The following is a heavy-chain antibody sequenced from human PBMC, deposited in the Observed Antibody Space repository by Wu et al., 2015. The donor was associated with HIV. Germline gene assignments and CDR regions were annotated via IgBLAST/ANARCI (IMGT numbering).Heavy chain of an antibody. CDR2: MNPNSGDT. V-gene: IGHV1-8*01. CDR3: ASVAAGTAWV. Sequence: QVQLVQSGAEVKKPGASVKVSCKASGYTFTNYDIIWVRQAAGQGLEWMGWMNPNSGDTGYASHFQGRVTMTGSISIGTAYMELNSLTFGDTAVYYCASVAAGTAWVWGQGTAVIVPS. CDR1: GYTFTNYD. D-gene: IGHD6-13*01. J-gene: IGHJ4*02.